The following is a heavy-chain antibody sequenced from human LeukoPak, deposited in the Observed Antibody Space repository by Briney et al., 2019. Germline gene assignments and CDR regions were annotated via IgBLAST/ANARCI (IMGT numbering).Heavy chain of an antibody. V-gene: IGHV1-69*01. J-gene: IGHJ3*02. CDR1: GGTFSSFP. CDR2: ITPIFGTT. CDR3: AREALDYDAFDI. Sequence: SVKVSCKVSGGTFSSFPISWVRQAPGQGLEWMGGITPIFGTTTYAQKFQDRLTITADESTSTAYMELSSLRSEDTAVYYCAREALDYDAFDIWGQGTMVTVSS. D-gene: IGHD4-11*01.